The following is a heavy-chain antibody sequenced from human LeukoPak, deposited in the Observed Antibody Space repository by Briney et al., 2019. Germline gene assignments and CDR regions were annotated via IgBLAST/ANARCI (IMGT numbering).Heavy chain of an antibody. V-gene: IGHV3-7*03. CDR2: ISPDGSTK. D-gene: IGHD6-13*01. J-gene: IGHJ4*02. Sequence: PGGSLGLSCAASGFTFSRSWMSWVRQPPGKGLEWVANISPDGSTKYHMDSVKGRFTISRDHAKDSLYLEMSRLRDDDTAMYYCATGASGSWDFGGQGTLVTVSS. CDR3: ATGASGSWDF. CDR1: GFTFSRSW.